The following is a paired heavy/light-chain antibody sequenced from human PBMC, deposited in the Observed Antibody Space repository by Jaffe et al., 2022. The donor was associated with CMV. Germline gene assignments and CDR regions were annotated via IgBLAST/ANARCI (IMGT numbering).Light chain of an antibody. CDR3: QQYNSYTWT. Sequence: DIQMTQSPSTLSASVGDRVTITCRASQSISSWLAWYQQKPGKAPKLLIYKASSLESGVPSRFSGSGSGTEFTLTISSLQPDDFATYYCQQYNSYTWTFGQGTKVEIK. CDR2: KAS. CDR1: QSISSW. J-gene: IGKJ1*01. V-gene: IGKV1-5*03.
Heavy chain of an antibody. V-gene: IGHV4-59*01. CDR3: ARAAFGWELPPRAFDY. CDR1: GGSISSYY. J-gene: IGHJ4*02. Sequence: QVQLQESGPGLVKPSETLSLTCTVSGGSISSYYWSWIRQPPGKGLEWIGYIYYSGSTNYNPSLKSRVTISVDTSKNQFSLKLSSVTAADTAVYYCARAAFGWELPPRAFDYWGQGTLVTVSS. D-gene: IGHD1-26*01. CDR2: IYYSGST.